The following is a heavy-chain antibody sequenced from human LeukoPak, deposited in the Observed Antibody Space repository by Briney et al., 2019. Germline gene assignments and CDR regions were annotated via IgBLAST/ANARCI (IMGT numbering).Heavy chain of an antibody. D-gene: IGHD6-19*01. CDR3: AWVRSPTGYSSGWYTMEDAFDI. Sequence: SETLSLTCTVSGGSISSYYWSWIRQPAGKGLEWIGRIYTSGSTNYNPSLKSRVTISVDTSKNQFSLKLSYVTAADPAVCYCAWVRSPTGYSSGWYTMEDAFDIWGQGTMLSVSS. CDR1: GGSISSYY. V-gene: IGHV4-4*07. J-gene: IGHJ3*02. CDR2: IYTSGST.